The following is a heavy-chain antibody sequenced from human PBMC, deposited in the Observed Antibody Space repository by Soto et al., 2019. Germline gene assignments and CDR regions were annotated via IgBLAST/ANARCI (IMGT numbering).Heavy chain of an antibody. Sequence: SETLCLTYTVACGSISNYCCSWIRQPPGKGLEWIGYIYYSGSTNYNPSLKSRVTISVDTSKNQFSLKLSSVTAADTAVYYCARGSRKYSSSSYYYYYMDVWGKGTTVTVSS. V-gene: IGHV4-59*01. CDR1: CGSISNYC. J-gene: IGHJ6*03. D-gene: IGHD6-6*01. CDR3: ARGSRKYSSSSYYYYYMDV. CDR2: IYYSGST.